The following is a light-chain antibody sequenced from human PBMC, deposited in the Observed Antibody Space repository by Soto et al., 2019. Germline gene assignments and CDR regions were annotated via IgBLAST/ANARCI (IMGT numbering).Light chain of an antibody. J-gene: IGKJ2*01. CDR3: QQYNNWPPYT. CDR2: GAS. Sequence: EIVMTQSPATLSVSPGERATLSCRASQSVSSNLAWYQQKPGQAPRLLIYGASTRATGIPARFTGRGSGTEFTLTISSLQSEDFAMYYCQQYNNWPPYTFGQGTNLEIK. V-gene: IGKV3-15*01. CDR1: QSVSSN.